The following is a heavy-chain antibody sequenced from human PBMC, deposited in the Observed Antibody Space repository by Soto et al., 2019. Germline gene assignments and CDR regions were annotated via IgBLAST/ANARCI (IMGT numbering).Heavy chain of an antibody. V-gene: IGHV5-51*01. Sequence: PXESLKISCRGSGYSFTSYWIGWVRQMPGKGLEWMGIIYPGDSDTRYSPSFQGQVTISADKSISTAYLQWSSLKASDTAMYYCAGTAGGCSSTSCYGMDVWGQGTTVTVSS. D-gene: IGHD2-2*01. CDR2: IYPGDSDT. CDR3: AGTAGGCSSTSCYGMDV. CDR1: GYSFTSYW. J-gene: IGHJ6*02.